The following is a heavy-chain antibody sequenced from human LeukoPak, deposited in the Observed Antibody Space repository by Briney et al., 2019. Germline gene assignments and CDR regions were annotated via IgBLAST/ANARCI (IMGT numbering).Heavy chain of an antibody. V-gene: IGHV4-34*01. CDR2: INHSGST. CDR3: ARDSPGGIAAALNWFDP. CDR1: GGSFSGYY. Sequence: SETLSLTCAVYGGSFSGYYWSWIRQPPGKGLEWIGEINHSGSTNYNPSLKSRVTISVDTSKNQFSLKLSSVTAADTAVYYCARDSPGGIAAALNWFDPWGQGTLVTVSS. D-gene: IGHD6-13*01. J-gene: IGHJ5*02.